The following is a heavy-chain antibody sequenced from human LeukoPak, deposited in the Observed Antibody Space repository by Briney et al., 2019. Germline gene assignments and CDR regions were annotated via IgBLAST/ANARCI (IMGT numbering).Heavy chain of an antibody. Sequence: PGGSLRLSCAASGFTFSSYAMSWVRQAPGKGLEWVSAISGSGGSTYYADSVKGRFTSSRDNSKNTLYLQMNSLRAEDTAVYYCAKDPPAGYCTNGVCHDYWGQGTLVTVSS. V-gene: IGHV3-23*01. CDR1: GFTFSSYA. CDR3: AKDPPAGYCTNGVCHDY. D-gene: IGHD2-8*01. J-gene: IGHJ4*02. CDR2: ISGSGGST.